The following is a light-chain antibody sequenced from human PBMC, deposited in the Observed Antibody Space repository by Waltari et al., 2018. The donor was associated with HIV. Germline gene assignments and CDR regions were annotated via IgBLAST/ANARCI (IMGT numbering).Light chain of an antibody. V-gene: IGKV3-11*01. CDR1: QSVSSY. Sequence: EIVLTQSPATLSLSQGARATLSCRAIQSVSSYLAQYQQKLGQAPRLLIYDVSNRATGIPARFSGSGSGTDFTLTISSLEPEDFAVYYCQQRSTWPRTFGPGTKVDIQ. CDR2: DVS. CDR3: QQRSTWPRT. J-gene: IGKJ3*01.